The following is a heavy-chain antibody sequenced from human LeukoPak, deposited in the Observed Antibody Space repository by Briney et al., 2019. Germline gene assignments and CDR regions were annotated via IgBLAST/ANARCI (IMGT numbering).Heavy chain of an antibody. CDR3: ATYGDADTFDI. J-gene: IGHJ3*02. CDR2: ISSSSSYI. Sequence: PGGSLRLSCAASGFTFSGYSMNWVRQAPGKGLEWVSSISSSSSYIYYADSEKGRFTISRDNAKNSLYLQMNSLRAEDTAVYYCATYGDADTFDIWGQGTMVTVSS. D-gene: IGHD4-17*01. V-gene: IGHV3-21*01. CDR1: GFTFSGYS.